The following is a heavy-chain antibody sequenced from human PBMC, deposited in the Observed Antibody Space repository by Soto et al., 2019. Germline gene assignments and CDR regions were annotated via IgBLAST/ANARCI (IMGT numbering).Heavy chain of an antibody. D-gene: IGHD2-2*01. J-gene: IGHJ5*02. CDR1: GGSISSGGYY. CDR3: ASKNGPYCSSTSCYGGGWFDP. CDR2: IYYSGST. V-gene: IGHV4-31*03. Sequence: TLSLTCTVSGGSISSGGYYWSWIRQHPGKGLEWIGYIYYSGSTYYNPSLKSRVTISVDTSKNQFSLKLSSVTAADTAVYYCASKNGPYCSSTSCYGGGWFDPWGQGTLVTVSS.